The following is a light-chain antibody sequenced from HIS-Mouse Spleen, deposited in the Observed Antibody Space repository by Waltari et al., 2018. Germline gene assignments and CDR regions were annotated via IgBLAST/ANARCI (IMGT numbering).Light chain of an antibody. CDR2: DVS. CDR3: SSYTSSSTWV. V-gene: IGLV2-14*03. Sequence: QSALTQPASVSGSPGQSITISCTGTSSYVGGYNYVSWYQQHPGKAPKLMIYDVSTLPSGVSKRVSGSKSGNTASLTISGLQAEEEADYYCSSYTSSSTWVFGGGTKLTVL. CDR1: SSYVGGYNY. J-gene: IGLJ3*02.